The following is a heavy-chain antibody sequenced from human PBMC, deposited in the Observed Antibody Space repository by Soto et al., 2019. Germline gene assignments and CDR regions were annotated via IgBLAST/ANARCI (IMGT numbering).Heavy chain of an antibody. CDR1: GFTFSSYA. D-gene: IGHD2-2*02. CDR3: ARGVGYCSSTSCYMTGWFDP. CDR2: ISYDGSNK. Sequence: EGSLTRSCAASGFTFSSYAMHWVRQAPGKGLEWVAVISYDGSNKYYADSVKGRFTISRDNSKNTLYLQMNSLRAEDTAVYYCARGVGYCSSTSCYMTGWFDPWGQGTLVTVSS. V-gene: IGHV3-30-3*01. J-gene: IGHJ5*02.